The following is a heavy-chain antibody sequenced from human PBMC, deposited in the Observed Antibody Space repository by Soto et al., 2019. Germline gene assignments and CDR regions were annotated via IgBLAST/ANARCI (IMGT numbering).Heavy chain of an antibody. CDR3: ARENYYYDSSGYYSFDY. CDR1: GGTFSSYA. Sequence: KVSCEASGGTFSSYAIRWGRQAPGQGLEWMGGIIPIFGTANYAQKFQGRVTITADESTSTAYMELSSLRSEDTAVYYCARENYYYDSSGYYSFDYWGQGTLVTVSS. CDR2: IIPIFGTA. J-gene: IGHJ4*02. D-gene: IGHD3-22*01. V-gene: IGHV1-69*01.